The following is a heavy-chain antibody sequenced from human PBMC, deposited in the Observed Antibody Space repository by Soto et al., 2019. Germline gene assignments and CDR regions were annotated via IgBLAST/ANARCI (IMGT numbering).Heavy chain of an antibody. D-gene: IGHD3-22*01. CDR2: IYYSGST. CDR1: GGSISSYY. V-gene: IGHV4-59*01. CDR3: ARVYDSSGLDYFDY. Sequence: SETLSLTCTVSGGSISSYYWSWIRQPPGKGLEWIGYIYYSGSTNYNPSLKSRVTISVDTSKNQFSLKLSSVTAADTAVYYCARVYDSSGLDYFDYWGQGTLVTVSS. J-gene: IGHJ4*02.